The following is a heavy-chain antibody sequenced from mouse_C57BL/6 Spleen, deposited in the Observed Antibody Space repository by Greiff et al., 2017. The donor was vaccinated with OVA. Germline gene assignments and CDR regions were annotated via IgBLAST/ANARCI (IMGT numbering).Heavy chain of an antibody. CDR1: GFSLTSYA. CDR3: ARNGDGYYLYAMDY. CDR2: IWTGGGT. D-gene: IGHD2-3*01. V-gene: IGHV2-9-1*01. J-gene: IGHJ4*01. Sequence: VQLVESGPGLVAPSQSLSITCTVSGFSLTSYAISWVRQPPGKGLEWLGVIWTGGGTNYNSALKSRLSISKDNSKSQVFLKMNGLQADDTASYYCARNGDGYYLYAMDYWGQGTSVTVSS.